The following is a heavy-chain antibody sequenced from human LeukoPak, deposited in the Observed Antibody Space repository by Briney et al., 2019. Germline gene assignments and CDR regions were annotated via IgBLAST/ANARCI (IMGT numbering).Heavy chain of an antibody. Sequence: SETLSLTCTVSGGSVSSGTYYWSWVRQLPGKGLEWIGNFLYSGSTHYNPSLKSRVTISVDTSKNQFSLNLSSVTVADTAVYFCARASITMIVATWGQGSLVTVSS. J-gene: IGHJ4*02. D-gene: IGHD3-22*01. CDR1: GGSVSSGTYY. V-gene: IGHV4-61*01. CDR2: FLYSGST. CDR3: ARASITMIVAT.